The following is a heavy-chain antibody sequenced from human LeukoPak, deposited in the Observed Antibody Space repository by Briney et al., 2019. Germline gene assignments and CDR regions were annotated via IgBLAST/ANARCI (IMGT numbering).Heavy chain of an antibody. D-gene: IGHD6-13*01. CDR1: GFTFSHYS. Sequence: GGSLRLSCAASGFTFSHYSMNWVRQAPGKGLEWVSSISGSVSNIYYADSLKGRFTISRDNGKNSAYLQMNSLRVEDTAVYYCATYSRNNGREFHYWGQGTLVSVSP. J-gene: IGHJ1*01. V-gene: IGHV3-21*06. CDR3: ATYSRNNGREFHY. CDR2: ISGSVSNI.